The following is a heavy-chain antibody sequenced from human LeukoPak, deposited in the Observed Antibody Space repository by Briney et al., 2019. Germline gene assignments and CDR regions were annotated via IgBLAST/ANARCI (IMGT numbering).Heavy chain of an antibody. Sequence: TSETLSLTCTVSGGSMFSSYWTWIRQPAGKGLEWIGRIYTSGSTNYNPSLKSRVTISVDTSKNQFSLKLSSVTAADTAVYYCAAGGHGIGYHFDYWGQGTLVTVSS. J-gene: IGHJ4*02. CDR2: IYTSGST. CDR3: AAGGHGIGYHFDY. V-gene: IGHV4-4*07. D-gene: IGHD1-26*01. CDR1: GGSMFSSY.